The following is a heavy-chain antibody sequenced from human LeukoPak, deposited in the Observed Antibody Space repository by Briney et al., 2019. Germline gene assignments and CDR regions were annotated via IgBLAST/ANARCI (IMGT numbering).Heavy chain of an antibody. J-gene: IGHJ6*03. CDR3: ARSYYDFWSGYYTGYYYYYMDV. CDR1: GASIRSYF. V-gene: IGHV4-59*01. CDR2: VSNTGIT. D-gene: IGHD3-3*01. Sequence: PSETLSLTCTVSGASIRSYFWSWIRQPPGKELEWVGSVSNTGITNDNPSLKSRVTMSVDTSKNHFSLKLTSVTAADTAVYYCARSYYDFWSGYYTGYYYYYMDVWGKGTTVTVSS.